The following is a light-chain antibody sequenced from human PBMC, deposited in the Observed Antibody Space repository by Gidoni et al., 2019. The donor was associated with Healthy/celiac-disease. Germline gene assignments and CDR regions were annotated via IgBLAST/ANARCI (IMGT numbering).Light chain of an antibody. CDR1: QSVSSN. J-gene: IGKJ2*01. V-gene: IGKV3-15*01. Sequence: DIVMTPSPATLSVSPGERATLSCRASQSVSSNLAWYQQKPGQAPRLLIYGASTRATGIPARFSGSGSGTEFTLTISSLQSEDFAVYYCQQYNNWPPEKTFGQGTKLEIK. CDR2: GAS. CDR3: QQYNNWPPEKT.